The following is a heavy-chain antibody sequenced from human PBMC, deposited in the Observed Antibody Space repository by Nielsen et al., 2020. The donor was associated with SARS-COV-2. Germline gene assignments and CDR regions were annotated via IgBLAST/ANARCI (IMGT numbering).Heavy chain of an antibody. CDR3: VRGRRVGTTIFEY. J-gene: IGHJ4*02. CDR2: ISWNSNSI. CDR1: GFTFDDYG. Sequence: SLKISCAASGFTFDDYGMSWVRQVPGKGLEWVSGISWNSNSIAYADSVEGRFSISRDNAKNSLYVQMNSLRAEDTALYYCVRGRRVGTTIFEYWGQGTVVTVSS. V-gene: IGHV3-9*01. D-gene: IGHD1/OR15-1a*01.